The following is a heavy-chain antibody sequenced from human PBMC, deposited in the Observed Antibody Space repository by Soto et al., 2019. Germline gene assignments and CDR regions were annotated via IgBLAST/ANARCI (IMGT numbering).Heavy chain of an antibody. CDR2: IFSGDNT. V-gene: IGHV3-53*01. Sequence: EVQLVESGGGLIQPGGSLTLSCAASGFTVSGNYITWVRQPPGKGLEWVSVIFSGDNTYYSDSVKGRFTISRDNSKNTVYLQMNRLRGGDTAVYFCATGLTLPVRPSFDTWGQGTLLTVSS. J-gene: IGHJ5*02. CDR3: ATGLTLPVRPSFDT. D-gene: IGHD2-21*02. CDR1: GFTVSGNY.